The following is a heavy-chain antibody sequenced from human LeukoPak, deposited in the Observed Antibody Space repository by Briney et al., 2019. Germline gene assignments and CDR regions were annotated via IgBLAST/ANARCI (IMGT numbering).Heavy chain of an antibody. CDR1: GFTVSSSY. J-gene: IGHJ4*02. Sequence: GGSLRLSCAASGFTVSSSYMTWVRQAPGKGLEWVSTITTSDGNTYYADSVKGRFTVSRDNSKNTLFLQMNSLRAEDTAVYYCAKDGGLWVSAHWGDSWGRGTLVTVSS. V-gene: IGHV3-23*01. D-gene: IGHD7-27*01. CDR3: AKDGGLWVSAHWGDS. CDR2: ITTSDGNT.